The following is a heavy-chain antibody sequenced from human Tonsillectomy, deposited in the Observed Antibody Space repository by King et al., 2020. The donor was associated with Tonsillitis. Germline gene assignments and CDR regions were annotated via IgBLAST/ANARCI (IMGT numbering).Heavy chain of an antibody. CDR2: INHSGSN. V-gene: IGHV4-34*01. CDR3: ARGIHDYSDYVLDY. D-gene: IGHD4-11*01. Sequence: VQLQQWGAGLLKPSETLSLTCAVYGGSFSGYYWSWIRQPPGKGLEWIGEINHSGSNNYNPSLKSRVTISVDTSKNQFSLQLSSVTAADTAVYYCARGIHDYSDYVLDYWGQGTLVTVSS. CDR1: GGSFSGYY. J-gene: IGHJ4*02.